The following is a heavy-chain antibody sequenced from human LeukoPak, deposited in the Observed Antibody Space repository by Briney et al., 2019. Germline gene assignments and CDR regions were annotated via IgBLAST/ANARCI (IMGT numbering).Heavy chain of an antibody. CDR3: ARDDGTVTTADGFDY. CDR1: GYTFTDYY. CDR2: ISAYNGNT. J-gene: IGHJ4*02. Sequence: ASVKVSCQASGYTFTDYYMHWVRQAPGQGLEWMGWISAYNGNTNYAQKLQGRVTMTTDTSTSTAYMELRSLRSDDTAVYYCARDDGTVTTADGFDYWGQGTLVTVSS. V-gene: IGHV1-18*04. D-gene: IGHD4-11*01.